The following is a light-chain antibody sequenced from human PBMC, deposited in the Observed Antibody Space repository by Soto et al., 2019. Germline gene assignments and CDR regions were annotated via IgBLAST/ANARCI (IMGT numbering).Light chain of an antibody. CDR3: QQRNIWPPVT. J-gene: IGKJ5*01. CDR2: GAF. V-gene: IGKV3-11*01. CDR1: PSVTNY. Sequence: EIVLTQSPATLSLSPGERATLSCRASPSVTNYLAWYQQKPGQAPRPLIYGAFNRATGIPARFSGSGSGTDFTLTVISLEPEDFAVYYCQQRNIWPPVTFGQGTRLEIK.